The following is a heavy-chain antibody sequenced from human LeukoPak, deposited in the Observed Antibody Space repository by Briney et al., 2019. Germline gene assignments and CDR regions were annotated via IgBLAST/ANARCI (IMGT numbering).Heavy chain of an antibody. CDR1: GGSISSYY. Sequence: SETLSLTCTVFGGSISSYYWSWIRQPAGKGLEWIGRIYTSGSTNYNPSLKSRVTMSVDTSKNQFSLKLSSVTAADTAVYYCARRSSGYCADGVCHTGYLPWGQGTLVTVSS. CDR2: IYTSGST. D-gene: IGHD2-8*01. J-gene: IGHJ5*02. CDR3: ARRSSGYCADGVCHTGYLP. V-gene: IGHV4-4*07.